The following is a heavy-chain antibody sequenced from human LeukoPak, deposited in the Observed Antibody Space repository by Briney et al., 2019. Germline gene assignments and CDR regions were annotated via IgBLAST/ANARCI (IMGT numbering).Heavy chain of an antibody. CDR3: ARDYPRSYTFDY. V-gene: IGHV3-11*01. Sequence: PGGSLRLSCAASGFTFSDYYMSWIRQAPGKGLEWVSYISSSGSTIYYAASVKGRFTISRDNAKNSLYLQMNSLRAEDTAVYYCARDYPRSYTFDYWGQGTLVTVSS. CDR2: ISSSGSTI. CDR1: GFTFSDYY. D-gene: IGHD1-26*01. J-gene: IGHJ4*02.